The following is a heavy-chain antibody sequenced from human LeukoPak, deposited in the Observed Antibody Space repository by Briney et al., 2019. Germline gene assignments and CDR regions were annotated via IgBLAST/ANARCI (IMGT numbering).Heavy chain of an antibody. CDR2: MHPNSGNT. CDR3: ASDRLRYFDWLPRRAPESNWFDP. J-gene: IGHJ5*02. D-gene: IGHD3-9*01. Sequence: GASVKVSCKASGYTFTSYDINWLRQATGQGLEWMGWMHPNSGNTGYAQKFQGRVTMTRNTSISTAYMELSSLRSEDTAVYYCASDRLRYFDWLPRRAPESNWFDPWGQGTLVTVSS. CDR1: GYTFTSYD. V-gene: IGHV1-8*01.